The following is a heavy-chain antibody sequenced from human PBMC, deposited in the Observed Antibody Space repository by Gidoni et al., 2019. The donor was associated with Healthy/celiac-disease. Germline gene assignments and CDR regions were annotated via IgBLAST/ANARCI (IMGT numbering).Heavy chain of an antibody. V-gene: IGHV3-21*01. J-gene: IGHJ5*02. D-gene: IGHD6-6*01. CDR2: ISSSSCYI. CDR3: ARMGSSSSVLNWFDP. Sequence: EMQLVASGGGLVKPGGSLRLSCEASGFTFSSYSMNWVRQAPGKGLDLVSSISSSSCYIYYADSVKCRFTISIDNAKNSLYLQMNSLRAEDTAVYFCARMGSSSSVLNWFDPWGQGTLVTVSS. CDR1: GFTFSSYS.